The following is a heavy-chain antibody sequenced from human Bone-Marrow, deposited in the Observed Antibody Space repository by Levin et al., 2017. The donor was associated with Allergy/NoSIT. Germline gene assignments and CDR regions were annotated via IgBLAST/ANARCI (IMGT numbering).Heavy chain of an antibody. CDR2: IYSGGST. D-gene: IGHD2-21*02. CDR3: ARVPLAYCGGDCPMKYFQH. Sequence: ETLSLTCAASGFTVSSNYMSWVRQAPGKGLEWVSVIYSGGSTYYADSVKGRFTISRDNSKNTLYLQMNSLRAEDTAVYYCARVPLAYCGGDCPMKYFQHWGQGTLVTVSS. V-gene: IGHV3-66*01. J-gene: IGHJ1*01. CDR1: GFTVSSNY.